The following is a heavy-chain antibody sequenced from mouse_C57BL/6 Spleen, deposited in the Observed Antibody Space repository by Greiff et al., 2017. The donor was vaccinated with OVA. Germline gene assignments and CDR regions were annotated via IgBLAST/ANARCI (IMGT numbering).Heavy chain of an antibody. Sequence: EVQLVESGPGLVKPSQSLSLTCSVTGYSITSGYYWNWIRQFPGNKQERMGNISYDGSNNYNPPFKNRISITRDTSKHQFFLKLNSVTTEDSATYSCATHSLYGNPFDYWGQGTTLTVSS. CDR1: GYSITSGYY. CDR2: ISYDGSN. D-gene: IGHD2-1*01. J-gene: IGHJ2*01. V-gene: IGHV3-6*01. CDR3: ATHSLYGNPFDY.